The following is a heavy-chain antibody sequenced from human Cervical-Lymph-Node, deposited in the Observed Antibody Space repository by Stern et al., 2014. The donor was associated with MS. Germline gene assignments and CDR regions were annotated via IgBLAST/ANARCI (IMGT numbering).Heavy chain of an antibody. J-gene: IGHJ4*02. Sequence: EVQLVESGAEVKKPGESLKISCKVSGYSFTRYWIGWVRQMPGQGLEYMGIVYPGDSDTRYSPSFQGQVTISADKSISTAYLQWSSLKASDPAVYYCARQRSREIDYWGQGTLVTVSS. CDR3: ARQRSREIDY. V-gene: IGHV5-51*01. CDR2: VYPGDSDT. D-gene: IGHD1-26*01. CDR1: GYSFTRYW.